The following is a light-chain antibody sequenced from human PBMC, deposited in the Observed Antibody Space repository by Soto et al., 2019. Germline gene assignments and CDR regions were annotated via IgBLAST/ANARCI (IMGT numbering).Light chain of an antibody. CDR1: QSVSSN. J-gene: IGKJ1*01. CDR3: QQYDYWPWT. V-gene: IGKV3-15*01. Sequence: EVVMTQSPATLSVSPGGGPTFSSRASQSVSSNLAWYQQKPGQPPRLLMYGASTRATGIPARFSGSGSGTEFTLTISSLQSEDFAVYYCQQYDYWPWTFGQGTKVDIK. CDR2: GAS.